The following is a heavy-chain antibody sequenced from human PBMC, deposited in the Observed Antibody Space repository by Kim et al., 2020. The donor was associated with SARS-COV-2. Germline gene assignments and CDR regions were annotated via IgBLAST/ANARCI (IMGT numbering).Heavy chain of an antibody. CDR3: ARRPGPAAPWGTFDY. J-gene: IGHJ4*02. D-gene: IGHD2-2*01. V-gene: IGHV1-69*13. Sequence: SVKVSCKASGGTFSSYAISWVRQAPGQGLEWMGGIIPIFGTANYAQKFQGRVTITADESTSTAYMELSSLRSEDTAVYYCARRPGPAAPWGTFDYCGQGTLVTVSS. CDR2: IIPIFGTA. CDR1: GGTFSSYA.